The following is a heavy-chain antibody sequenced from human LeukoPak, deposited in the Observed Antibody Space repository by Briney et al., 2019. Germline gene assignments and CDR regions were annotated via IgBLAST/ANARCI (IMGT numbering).Heavy chain of an antibody. CDR3: ATRLHYYYDTSPSFFDI. D-gene: IGHD3-22*01. CDR2: IFHSGNT. CDR1: GYSINSGHY. Sequence: PSETLSLTCTVSGYSINSGHYWGWIRPPPGKGLEWIGSIFHSGNTYSNPSLKSRVTISVDTSKNQFSLKLTSVTAADTAVYYCATRLHYYYDTSPSFFDIWGQGTMVTVSS. V-gene: IGHV4-38-2*02. J-gene: IGHJ3*02.